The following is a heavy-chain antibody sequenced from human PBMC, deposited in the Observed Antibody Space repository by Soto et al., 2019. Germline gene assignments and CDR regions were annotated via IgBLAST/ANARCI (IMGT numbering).Heavy chain of an antibody. Sequence: QVQLVQSGAEVKKPGASVKVSCKASGYTCTSYGISWVRQAPGQGLEWIGWISAYNGNTNYAQKLQGRVTMTTDTSTSTAYMELKSLRSDDTAVYYCAREAWAGYCSSTSCYGSYNWFDPWGQGTLVTVSS. J-gene: IGHJ5*02. CDR1: GYTCTSYG. CDR2: ISAYNGNT. CDR3: AREAWAGYCSSTSCYGSYNWFDP. V-gene: IGHV1-18*01. D-gene: IGHD2-2*01.